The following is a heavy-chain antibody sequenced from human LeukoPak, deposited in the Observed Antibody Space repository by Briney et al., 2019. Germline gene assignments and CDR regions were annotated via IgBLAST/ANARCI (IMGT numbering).Heavy chain of an antibody. CDR3: AREYSSGWYTL. J-gene: IGHJ4*02. V-gene: IGHV3-21*01. CDR2: ISSSSSYI. D-gene: IGHD6-19*01. CDR1: GFTFSSYS. Sequence: GGSLRLSCAASGFTFSSYSMNWVRQAPGKGLEWVSSISSSSSYIHYADSVKGRFTISRDNAKNSLYLQMNSLRAEDTAVYYCAREYSSGWYTLWGQGTLVTVSS.